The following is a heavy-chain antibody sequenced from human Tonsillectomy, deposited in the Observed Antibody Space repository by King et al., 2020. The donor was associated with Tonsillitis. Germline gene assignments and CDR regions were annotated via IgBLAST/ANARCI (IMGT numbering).Heavy chain of an antibody. V-gene: IGHV3-11*01. Sequence: VQLVESGGGLVKPGGSLRLSCAASGFTFSDYYMSWIRQAPGKGLEWVSCISSSGGTIYYADSVKGRFTISRDNAKNSLYLQMNSLRAEDTAVYYCARDTDIVGVPAAPPNWNYQSVCFDPWGQGTRVTVSS. CDR1: GFTFSDYY. J-gene: IGHJ5*02. CDR2: ISSSGGTI. CDR3: ARDTDIVGVPAAPPNWNYQSVCFDP. D-gene: IGHD2-2*01.